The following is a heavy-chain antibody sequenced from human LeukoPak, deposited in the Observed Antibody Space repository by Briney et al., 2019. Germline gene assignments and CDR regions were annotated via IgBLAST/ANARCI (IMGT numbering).Heavy chain of an antibody. CDR3: ARDPPLIAAAGSRYFQH. V-gene: IGHV3-7*01. CDR2: IKQDGSEK. Sequence: GGSLRLSCAASGFTFSSYWMSWVRQAPGKGLEWVANIKQDGSEKYYVDSVKGRFTISRDNAKNSLYLQMNSLKAEDTAVYYCARDPPLIAAAGSRYFQHWGQGTLVTVSS. J-gene: IGHJ1*01. CDR1: GFTFSSYW. D-gene: IGHD6-13*01.